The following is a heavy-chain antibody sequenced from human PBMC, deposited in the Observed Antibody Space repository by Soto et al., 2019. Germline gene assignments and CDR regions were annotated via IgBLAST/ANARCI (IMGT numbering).Heavy chain of an antibody. CDR1: GFTFTSSA. CDR2: IVVGSGNT. Sequence: SVKVSCKASGFTFTSSAVQWVRQARGQRLEWTGWIVVGSGNTNYAQKFQERVTITRDMSTSTAYMELSSLRSEDTAVYYCAAEGRIRITMVRGALGGMDVWGQGTTVTVSS. D-gene: IGHD3-10*01. CDR3: AAEGRIRITMVRGALGGMDV. J-gene: IGHJ6*02. V-gene: IGHV1-58*01.